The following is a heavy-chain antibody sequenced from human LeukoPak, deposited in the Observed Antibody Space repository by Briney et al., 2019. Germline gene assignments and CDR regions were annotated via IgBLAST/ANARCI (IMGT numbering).Heavy chain of an antibody. D-gene: IGHD1-26*01. CDR1: GFSFSDYY. V-gene: IGHV3-11*04. J-gene: IGHJ4*01. Sequence: GGPLRLSCAVSGFSFSDYYMSWIRQAPGKGLEWVSYTSSSGSSRYYADSVKGRFTISRDNAKNSLYLQMNSLRADDTAVYYCARALGNQLGHSRSKSAPNDYWGQGILVTVSS. CDR3: ARALGNQLGHSRSKSAPNDY. CDR2: TSSSGSSR.